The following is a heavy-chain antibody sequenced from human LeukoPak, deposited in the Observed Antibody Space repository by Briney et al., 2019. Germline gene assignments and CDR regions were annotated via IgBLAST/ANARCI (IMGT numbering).Heavy chain of an antibody. CDR3: ARDWELGF. V-gene: IGHV1-69*05. CDR2: IIPIFDTP. Sequence: ASVKVSCKASGGTFNTYAVTWVRQAPGQGLEWMGRIIPIFDTPNYAQKFQGRVTITTDESTSTAYMELSSLRSEDTAVYYCARDWELGFWGQGTLVTVSS. D-gene: IGHD3-10*01. CDR1: GGTFNTYA. J-gene: IGHJ4*02.